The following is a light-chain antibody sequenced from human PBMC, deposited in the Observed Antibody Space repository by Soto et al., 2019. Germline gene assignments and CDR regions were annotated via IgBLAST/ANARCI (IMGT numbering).Light chain of an antibody. CDR2: SNN. CDR1: SSNIGSNI. V-gene: IGLV1-44*01. CDR3: AAWDDSLNGPV. Sequence: QSVLTQPPSASGTPGQRVTISCSGSSSNIGSNIVNWYQQLPGTAPKLLIYSNNQRPSWVPDRFSGSKSGTSASLAISGLQSEDEADYYCAAWDDSLNGPVFGGGTQLTVL. J-gene: IGLJ3*02.